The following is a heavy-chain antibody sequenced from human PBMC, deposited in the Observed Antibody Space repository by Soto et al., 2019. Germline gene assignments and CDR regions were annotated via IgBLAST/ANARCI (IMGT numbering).Heavy chain of an antibody. V-gene: IGHV3-7*01. CDR1: GFTFRSYW. CDR2: IKQDGSEI. D-gene: IGHD3-10*01. Sequence: GGSLRLSCAASGFTFRSYWMSWVRQAPGKELEWVANIKQDGSEINSVDTVKGRFTISRDNAKNSLYQQMNSLRAEDRAFYYCARERHYYASGYSLDVWGKGTTVTVSS. CDR3: ARERHYYASGYSLDV. J-gene: IGHJ6*04.